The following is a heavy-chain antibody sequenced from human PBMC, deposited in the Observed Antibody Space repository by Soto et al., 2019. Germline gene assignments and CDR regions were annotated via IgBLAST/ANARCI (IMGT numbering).Heavy chain of an antibody. CDR2: IYTSGST. CDR3: ARRGEGSGWTHDAFDI. CDR1: GGSISSYY. J-gene: IGHJ3*02. Sequence: SETLSLTCTVSGGSISSYYWSWIRQPAGKGLEWIGRIYTSGSTNYNPSLKSRVTMSVDTSKNQFSLKLSSVTAADTAVYYCARRGEGSGWTHDAFDIWGQGTMVTVS. D-gene: IGHD6-19*01. V-gene: IGHV4-4*07.